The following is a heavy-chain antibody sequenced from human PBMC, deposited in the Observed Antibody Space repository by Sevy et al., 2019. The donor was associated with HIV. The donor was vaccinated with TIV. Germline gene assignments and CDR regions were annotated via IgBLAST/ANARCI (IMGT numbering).Heavy chain of an antibody. Sequence: SETLSLTCAVSGGSSSGYYWAWIRQSPGKGLEWIGEISHRGSTKYIPSLKSRVSISVDTSKDQISLRLTSLTAADTAVYYCARAGIMATTEYGMDVWGQGTTVTVSS. D-gene: IGHD1-1*01. CDR3: ARAGIMATTEYGMDV. CDR1: GGSSSGYY. CDR2: ISHRGST. V-gene: IGHV4-34*01. J-gene: IGHJ6*02.